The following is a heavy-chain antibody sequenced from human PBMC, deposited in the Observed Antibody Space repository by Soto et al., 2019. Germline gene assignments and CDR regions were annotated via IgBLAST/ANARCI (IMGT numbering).Heavy chain of an antibody. CDR2: IYYSGDT. Sequence: PSETLSLTCSVSGVSVSSDIYYWSWIRHHPGKGLEWIGYIYYSGDTYYNPSLGGRVTISLDTSKNHFSLRLRSVTPADTAVYYCARYPVVVVPAANYGLDVWGGGAAVTVSS. CDR3: ARYPVVVVPAANYGLDV. CDR1: GVSVSSDIYY. D-gene: IGHD2-2*01. V-gene: IGHV4-31*03. J-gene: IGHJ6*04.